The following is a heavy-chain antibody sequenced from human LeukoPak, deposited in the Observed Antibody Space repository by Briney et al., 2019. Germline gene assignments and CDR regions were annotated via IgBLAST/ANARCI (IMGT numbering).Heavy chain of an antibody. CDR2: IIPILGIA. Sequence: ASVKVSCKASGGTFSSYAISWVRQAPGQGLEWMGRIIPILGIANYAQKFQGRVTITADKSTSTAYMELSSLRSEDTAVYYCAERVSPFDFDYWGQGTLVTVSS. D-gene: IGHD3-22*01. J-gene: IGHJ4*02. CDR1: GGTFSSYA. V-gene: IGHV1-69*04. CDR3: AERVSPFDFDY.